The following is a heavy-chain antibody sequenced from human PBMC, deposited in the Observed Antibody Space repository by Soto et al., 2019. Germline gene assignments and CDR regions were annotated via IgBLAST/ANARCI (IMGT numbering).Heavy chain of an antibody. CDR1: GGTFSSYT. CDR3: ARHLAPYYDTGY. V-gene: IGHV1-69*02. CDR2: IIPILGIA. Sequence: QVQLVQSGAEVKKPGYSVKVSCKASGGTFSSYTICWVRQAPGHGLEWMGRIIPILGIADYAQKFQGRVTSTADKSTSTAYMELSSLRSEDTAVYDCARHLAPYYDTGYWGQGTLVTVSS. D-gene: IGHD3-22*01. J-gene: IGHJ4*02.